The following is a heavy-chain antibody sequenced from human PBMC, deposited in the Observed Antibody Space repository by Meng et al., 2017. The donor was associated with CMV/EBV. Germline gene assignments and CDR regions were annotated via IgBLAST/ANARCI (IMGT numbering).Heavy chain of an antibody. D-gene: IGHD2-15*01. CDR2: INHSGST. J-gene: IGHJ4*02. CDR3: ARLGGSIVVSDY. V-gene: IGHV4-34*01. CDR1: GGSFSGYY. Sequence: CAVYGGSFSGYYWSWIRQPPGKGLEWIGEINHSGSTNYNPSLKSRVTISVDTSKNQFSLKLSSVTAADTAVYYCARLGGSIVVSDYWGQGTLVTVSS.